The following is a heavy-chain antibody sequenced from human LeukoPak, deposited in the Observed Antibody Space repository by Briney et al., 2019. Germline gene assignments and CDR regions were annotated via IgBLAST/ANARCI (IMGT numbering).Heavy chain of an antibody. CDR2: INPTTGST. J-gene: IGHJ3*02. CDR1: GYTFNNFY. D-gene: IGHD1-14*01. Sequence: GASVKVSCKASGYTFNNFYLHWVRQAPGQGLEWMGIINPTTGSTTYAQKFQGRVTMTRDMSTSTVYMELSSLRSEDTAVYFCARDLNPQSIGMRAFDIWGQGTMVTASS. V-gene: IGHV1-46*02. CDR3: ARDLNPQSIGMRAFDI.